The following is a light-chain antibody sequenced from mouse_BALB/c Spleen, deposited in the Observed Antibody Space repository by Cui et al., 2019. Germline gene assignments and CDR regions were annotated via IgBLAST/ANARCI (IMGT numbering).Light chain of an antibody. J-gene: IGKJ1*01. V-gene: IGKV4-80*01. CDR3: HQWSSYPWT. Sequence: QICLTHSTAIMSASLGEEITLTCSASSSVSYMHWYQQKSGTSPKLLIYSTSNLASGVPSRFSGSGSGTFYSLTISSVEAEDAADYYCHQWSSYPWTFGGGTKLEIK. CDR1: SSVSY. CDR2: STS.